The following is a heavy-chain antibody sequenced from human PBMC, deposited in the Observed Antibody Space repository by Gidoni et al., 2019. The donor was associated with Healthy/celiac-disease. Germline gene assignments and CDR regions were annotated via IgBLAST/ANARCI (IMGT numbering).Heavy chain of an antibody. V-gene: IGHV3-30*09. CDR3: ERGGRYDSSDQRRHFDY. D-gene: IGHD3-22*01. CDR2: ISYDGSNK. J-gene: IGHJ4*02. Sequence: QVQLVESGRGVVQPGRSLRLPCPASGFTFSSYAMHWVRQAPGKGLEWVTVISYDGSNKYYADSVKGRFAISRDNSKNTLYLQMNSLRAEDKDVYYCERGGRYDSSDQRRHFDYWGQGTLVTVSS. CDR1: GFTFSSYA.